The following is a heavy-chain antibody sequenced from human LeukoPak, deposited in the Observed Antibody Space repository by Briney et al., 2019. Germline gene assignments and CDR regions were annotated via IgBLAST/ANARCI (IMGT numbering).Heavy chain of an antibody. V-gene: IGHV3-49*03. CDR2: IRSSIYGGTP. J-gene: IGHJ4*02. CDR3: SREWGNGNDLRPDS. D-gene: IGHD1-1*01. Sequence: GGSLRLSCTSSGFTFREFAVSWFRQAPGKGLEWIGFIRSSIYGGTPKAAASVKGRFIFSRDDSRGVAYLRMNSLKTDDTAVYYCSREWGNGNDLRPDSWGQGTLVTVSS. CDR1: GFTFREFA.